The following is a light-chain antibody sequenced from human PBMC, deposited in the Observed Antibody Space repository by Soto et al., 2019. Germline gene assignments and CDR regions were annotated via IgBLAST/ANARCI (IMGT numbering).Light chain of an antibody. CDR2: EVS. J-gene: IGLJ1*01. V-gene: IGLV2-8*01. Sequence: QSALTQPPSASGSPGQSVTISCTGTSRDVGGYNYVSWYQQHPGKAPKLMIYEVSKRPSGVPDRFSGSKSGNTASLTVSGLQAEDEADYYCSSYAGSNHLVFGTGTKLTVL. CDR1: SRDVGGYNY. CDR3: SSYAGSNHLV.